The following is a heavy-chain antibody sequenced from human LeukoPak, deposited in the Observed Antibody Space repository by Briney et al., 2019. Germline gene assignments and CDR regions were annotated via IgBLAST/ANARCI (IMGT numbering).Heavy chain of an antibody. CDR2: IYHSGST. D-gene: IGHD3-10*01. J-gene: IGHJ5*02. Sequence: PSETLSLTCAVSGGSISSGGYSWSWIRQPPGKGLEWIGYIYHSGSTYYNPSLKSRVTISVDRSKNQFSLKLSSVTAADTAVYYCARGMGTMVRGVIIIRWFDPWGQGTLVTVSS. CDR3: ARGMGTMVRGVIIIRWFDP. CDR1: GGSISSGGYS. V-gene: IGHV4-30-2*01.